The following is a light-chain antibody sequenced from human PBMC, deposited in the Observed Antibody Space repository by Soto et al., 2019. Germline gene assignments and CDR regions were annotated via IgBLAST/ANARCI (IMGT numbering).Light chain of an antibody. J-gene: IGKJ5*01. CDR1: QSVSSSY. CDR2: GAS. V-gene: IGKV3-20*01. Sequence: EIVLTQSPGTLSLSPGERATLSCRASQSVSSSYLAWYQQKPGQAPRLLIYGASSRATGIPDRFSGSGSGTDFTLTISRLEPEDFAVYYCQQYGSSPPTHSITFGQGTRLEIK. CDR3: QQYGSSPPTHSIT.